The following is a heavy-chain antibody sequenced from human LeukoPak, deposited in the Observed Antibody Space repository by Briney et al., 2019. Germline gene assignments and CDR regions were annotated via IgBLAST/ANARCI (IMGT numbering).Heavy chain of an antibody. J-gene: IGHJ3*02. CDR2: MSDDGTNE. CDR3: ARAQIHILTTGAALDI. CDR1: GFPFRDYP. V-gene: IGHV3-30*04. Sequence: QSGGSLRLSCAGSGFPFRDYPIHWVRQAPGKGLEWLGVMSDDGTNEYDADSVKGRFTMSRDNSRNTLYLQMSSLRPEDTAVYFCARAQIHILTTGAALDIWGQGTMVTVSS. D-gene: IGHD3-22*01.